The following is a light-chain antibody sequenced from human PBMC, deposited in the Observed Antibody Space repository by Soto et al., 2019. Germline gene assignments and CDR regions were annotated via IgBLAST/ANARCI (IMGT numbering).Light chain of an antibody. CDR1: SGSVSINHY. CDR3: VLNMGRGGVV. Sequence: QTVVTQEPSFSVSPGGAVTLTCGLSSGSVSINHYPSWYQQTPGQTPRTLIYNTNTRSSGVPDRFSGSVLGNKAALTITGAQADDESYYYSVLNMGRGGVVFGGGTKVTVL. CDR2: NTN. V-gene: IGLV8-61*01. J-gene: IGLJ3*02.